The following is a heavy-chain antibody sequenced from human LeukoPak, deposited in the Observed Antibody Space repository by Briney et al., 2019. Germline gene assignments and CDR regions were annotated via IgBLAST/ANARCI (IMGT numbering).Heavy chain of an antibody. CDR1: GYTFTGYY. J-gene: IGHJ6*03. CDR2: INPNSGAT. Sequence: GASVKVSCKASGYTFTGYYMHWVRQAPGQGLEWMAWINPNSGATIYAQNFQDRVTVTRDTSISTAYMELCSLRSDDTAVYYCARGRQTYYYYMDVWGKGTTVTVSS. V-gene: IGHV1-2*02. CDR3: ARGRQTYYYYMDV.